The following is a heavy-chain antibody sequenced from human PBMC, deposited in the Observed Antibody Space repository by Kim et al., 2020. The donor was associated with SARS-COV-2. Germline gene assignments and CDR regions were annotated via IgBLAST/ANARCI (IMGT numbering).Heavy chain of an antibody. CDR2: MNPNSGNT. CDR1: GYTFTSYD. Sequence: ASVKVSCKASGYTFTSYDINWVRQATGQGLEWMGWMNPNSGNTGYAQKFQGRVTMTRNTSISTAYMELSSLRSEDTDVYYCAREKTYYDYVWGSSTYYGMDVWGQGTTVTVSS. D-gene: IGHD3-16*01. J-gene: IGHJ6*02. V-gene: IGHV1-8*01. CDR3: AREKTYYDYVWGSSTYYGMDV.